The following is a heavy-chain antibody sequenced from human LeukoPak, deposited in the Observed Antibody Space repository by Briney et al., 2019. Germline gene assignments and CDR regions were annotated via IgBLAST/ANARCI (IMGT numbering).Heavy chain of an antibody. D-gene: IGHD2-2*01. CDR2: INHSGST. CDR1: GGSFSGYY. V-gene: IGHV4-34*01. J-gene: IGHJ4*02. CDR3: ARDSGQLLSLDY. Sequence: SETLSLTCAVYGGSFSGYYWSWIRQPPGKGLEWTGEINHSGSTNYNPSLKSRVTISVDTSKNQFSLKVSSVTAADTAVYYCARDSGQLLSLDYWGQGTLVTVSS.